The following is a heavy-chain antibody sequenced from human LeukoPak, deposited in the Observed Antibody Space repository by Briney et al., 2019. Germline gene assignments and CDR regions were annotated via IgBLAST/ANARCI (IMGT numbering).Heavy chain of an antibody. J-gene: IGHJ6*03. CDR1: GYTFTSYG. D-gene: IGHD3-10*01. CDR3: ARQEAYYYGSGSYHRSFYYYYMDV. V-gene: IGHV1-18*01. Sequence: VSVKVSCKASGYTFTSYGISWVRQAPGQGLEWMGWISAYNGNTNYAQKLQGRVTMTTDTSTSTAYMELRSLRSDDTAVYYCARQEAYYYGSGSYHRSFYYYYMDVWGKGTTVTISS. CDR2: ISAYNGNT.